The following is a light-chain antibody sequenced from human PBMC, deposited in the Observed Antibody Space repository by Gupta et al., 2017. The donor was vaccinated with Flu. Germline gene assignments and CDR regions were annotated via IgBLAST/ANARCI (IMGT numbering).Light chain of an antibody. J-gene: IGKJ1*01. CDR3: QQESTSPST. Sequence: VTLLLSPGERATRSCGASQRVGSIYLDWYQRNPGQAPRLLIYDGSRRANGIPDRFSGSGYGTEFTLTISRREPEDFAVYYCQQESTSPSTFGQGTXVEIK. CDR1: QRVGSIY. CDR2: DGS. V-gene: IGKV3-20*01.